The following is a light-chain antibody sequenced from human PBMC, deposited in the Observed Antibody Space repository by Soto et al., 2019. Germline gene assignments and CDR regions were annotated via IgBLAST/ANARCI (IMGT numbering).Light chain of an antibody. J-gene: IGLJ1*01. Sequence: QSVLAQPASVSGSPGQSITISFTGTSSDVGRYDFVSWFQQHPGKAPKLMIYDVSIRPSGVSDHFSGSKSGNTASLTISGLQAEDEADYYCSSYTTSSTFVFGTGTKVTVL. CDR2: DVS. CDR1: SSDVGRYDF. CDR3: SSYTTSSTFV. V-gene: IGLV2-14*01.